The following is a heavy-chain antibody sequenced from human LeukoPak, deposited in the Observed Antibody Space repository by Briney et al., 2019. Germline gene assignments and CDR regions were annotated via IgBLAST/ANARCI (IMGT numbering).Heavy chain of an antibody. CDR1: GFTFSSYG. D-gene: IGHD2-21*02. CDR2: TRYDGSNK. CDR3: AKDSLAYCGGDCYSAAPFDY. J-gene: IGHJ4*02. Sequence: PPGGSLRLSCAASGFTFSSYGMHWVRQAPGKGLEWVAFTRYDGSNKYYADSVKGRFTISRDNSKNTLYLQMNGLRAEDTAVYYCAKDSLAYCGGDCYSAAPFDYWGQGALVTVSS. V-gene: IGHV3-30*02.